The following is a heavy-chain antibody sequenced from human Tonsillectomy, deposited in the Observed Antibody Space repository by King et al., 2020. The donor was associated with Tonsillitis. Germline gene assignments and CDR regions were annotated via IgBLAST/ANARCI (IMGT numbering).Heavy chain of an antibody. CDR3: ARDFRGDYISGACDM. J-gene: IGHJ3*02. D-gene: IGHD4-17*01. Sequence: QLVQSGGDVVQPGRSLRLSCAASGFTFSRYAMHWVRQAPGKGLEWVEVISYDGSNKYYADPVKGRFTISRDNSKNTLYLQMNSLRAEDTAVYYCARDFRGDYISGACDMWGQGTMVTVSS. CDR1: GFTFSRYA. CDR2: ISYDGSNK. V-gene: IGHV3-30*04.